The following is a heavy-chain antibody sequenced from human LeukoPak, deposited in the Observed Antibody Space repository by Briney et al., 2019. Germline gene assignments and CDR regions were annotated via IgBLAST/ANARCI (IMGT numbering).Heavy chain of an antibody. CDR3: ARDEVVAAPNYFGMVV. D-gene: IGHD2-15*01. Sequence: SVKVSCKASGYTFTSYAVSWVRQAPGQGLEWMGWIIPIIGTTDLAQKFQGRVTLTADQSLSTAYMELSNLRSDDTAVYYCARDEVVAAPNYFGMVVWGQGTTVSVSS. CDR1: GYTFTSYA. V-gene: IGHV1-69*13. J-gene: IGHJ6*02. CDR2: IIPIIGTT.